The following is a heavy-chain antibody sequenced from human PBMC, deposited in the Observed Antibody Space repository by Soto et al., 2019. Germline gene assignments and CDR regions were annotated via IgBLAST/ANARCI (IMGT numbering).Heavy chain of an antibody. J-gene: IGHJ4*02. CDR2: ISGSGGST. Sequence: GGSLRLSCAASGFTFSIFAMSWVRQSPGKGLEWVSTISGSGGSTYYADAVKGRFSISRDNSMGTLYLQMKSLRVEDTAIYYCAKEVSLGSTVDLGYWGKGTLVTVSS. CDR1: GFTFSIFA. V-gene: IGHV3-23*01. D-gene: IGHD7-27*01. CDR3: AKEVSLGSTVDLGY.